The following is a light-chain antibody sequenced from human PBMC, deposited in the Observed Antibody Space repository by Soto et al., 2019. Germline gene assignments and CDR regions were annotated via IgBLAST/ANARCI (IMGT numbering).Light chain of an antibody. Sequence: QFALTQPASVSGSPGQSITISCTRTSSDIGHYDYVSWYQQHPGKAPKLMIYHVTYRPSGVSNRYSGSKSGNSASLTISGLQADDEADYYCCSLTTSHTYVFGSGTKLTVI. CDR1: SSDIGHYDY. J-gene: IGLJ1*01. CDR3: CSLTTSHTYV. V-gene: IGLV2-14*03. CDR2: HVT.